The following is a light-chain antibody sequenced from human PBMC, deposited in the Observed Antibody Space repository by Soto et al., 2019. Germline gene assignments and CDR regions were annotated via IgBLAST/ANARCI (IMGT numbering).Light chain of an antibody. CDR2: DVS. V-gene: IGLV2-14*01. CDR1: SSDVGGYSY. Sequence: QSVLTQPASVSGSPGQSIAISCTGTSSDVGGYSYVSWYQQQPGKAPKLVISDVSNRPSGVSDRFSGSKSGNTASLTISGLQTEDEADYYCASYTTSSTHVFGTVTKVTVL. CDR3: ASYTTSSTHV. J-gene: IGLJ1*01.